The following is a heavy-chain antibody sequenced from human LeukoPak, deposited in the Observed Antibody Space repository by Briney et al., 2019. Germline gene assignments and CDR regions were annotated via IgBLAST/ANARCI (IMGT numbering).Heavy chain of an antibody. D-gene: IGHD3-22*01. CDR2: INHSGST. V-gene: IGHV4-34*01. CDR1: GGSFSGYY. J-gene: IGHJ4*02. CDR3: ARNYYYDSSGYYLFDY. Sequence: SETPSLTCAVYGGSFSGYYWSWIRQPPGKGLEWIGEINHSGSTNYNPSLKSRVTISVDTSKNQFSLKLSSVTAADTAVYYCARNYYYDSSGYYLFDYWGQGTLVTVSS.